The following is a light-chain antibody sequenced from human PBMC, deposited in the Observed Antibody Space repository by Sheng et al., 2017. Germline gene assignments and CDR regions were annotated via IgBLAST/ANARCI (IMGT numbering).Light chain of an antibody. V-gene: IGKV3-11*01. J-gene: IGKJ3*01. Sequence: EIVLTQSPATLSLSAGERATLSCRASQSISSYLAWFQQKPGQAPRLLIYGASTRPTGVPARFSGSGSGTEFTLTISSLEPEDFALYYCQQPNTFGPGTKVDIK. CDR2: GAS. CDR1: QSISSY. CDR3: QQPNT.